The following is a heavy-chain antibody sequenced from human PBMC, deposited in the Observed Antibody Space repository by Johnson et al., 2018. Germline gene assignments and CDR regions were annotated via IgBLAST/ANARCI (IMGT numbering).Heavy chain of an antibody. CDR2: IKDDGGQT. J-gene: IGHJ3*01. Sequence: VQLVESGGGLVQPGGSLRLSCVASGFTFSRFWMSWVRQAPGKGLELVATIKDDGGQTYYVDSVRGRLIISRDNAKNSLYLQMNSLRADDTAVYYCTGDYGRLWAFDFWGQGTMVTVSS. D-gene: IGHD3-10*01. V-gene: IGHV3-7*01. CDR1: GFTFSRFW. CDR3: TGDYGRLWAFDF.